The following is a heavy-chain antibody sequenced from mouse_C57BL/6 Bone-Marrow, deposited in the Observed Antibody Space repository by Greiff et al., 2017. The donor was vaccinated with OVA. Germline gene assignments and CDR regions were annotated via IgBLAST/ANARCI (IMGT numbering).Heavy chain of an antibody. CDR2: INPSSGYT. CDR1: GYTFTSYT. J-gene: IGHJ3*01. CDR3: ARWRGPWFAY. V-gene: IGHV1-4*01. Sequence: VQLQQSGAELARPGASVKMSCQASGYTFTSYTMHWVKQRPGQGLEWIGYINPSSGYTKYNQKFKDKATLTADKSSSTAYMQLSSLTSEDSAVYYCARWRGPWFAYWGQGTLVTVSA.